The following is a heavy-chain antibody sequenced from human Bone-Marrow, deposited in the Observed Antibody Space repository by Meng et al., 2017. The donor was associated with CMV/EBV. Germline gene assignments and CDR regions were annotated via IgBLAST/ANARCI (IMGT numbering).Heavy chain of an antibody. CDR2: INWNGGST. D-gene: IGHD3-10*01. CDR1: GFTFDDYG. CDR3: ARAHLRGGYDY. Sequence: GESLKISCAASGFTFDDYGMSWVRQAPGKGLEWVTGINWNGGSTGYADSVKGRFTISRNNAKNSLYLQMNSLTAEYTALYHCARAHLRGGYDYWGQGQLVNVAS. J-gene: IGHJ4*02. V-gene: IGHV3-20*01.